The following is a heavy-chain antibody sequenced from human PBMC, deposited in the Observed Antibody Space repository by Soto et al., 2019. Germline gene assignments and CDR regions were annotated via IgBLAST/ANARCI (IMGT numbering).Heavy chain of an antibody. CDR2: IYYAGNT. CDR1: GGSISNNNYH. CDR3: ARLQSGNPGDS. V-gene: IGHV4-39*01. J-gene: IGHJ4*02. D-gene: IGHD3-3*01. Sequence: QLQLQESGPGLVKPSETLSLTCTVSGGSISNNNYHWGWLRQPTGKGLVWIGSIYYAGNTYYSPSLRSRVTISVDTSKNQFSLRVSSVTAADTAVYYCARLQSGNPGDSWGQGTPVTVSS.